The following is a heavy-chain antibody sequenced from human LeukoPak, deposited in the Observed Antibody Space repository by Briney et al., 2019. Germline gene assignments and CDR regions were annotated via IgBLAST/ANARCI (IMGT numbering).Heavy chain of an antibody. V-gene: IGHV3-30*04. CDR2: ISYDGSNK. CDR3: ARDIQFDWPSANWFDP. Sequence: GGSLRLSCAASGFTFSSYPMHCLRQAPGKGLEGGAVISYDGSNKYYADSVKGRFTISRDNSKNTLYLQMNSLRAEDTAVYYCARDIQFDWPSANWFDPWGQGTLVTVSS. CDR1: GFTFSSYP. D-gene: IGHD3-9*01. J-gene: IGHJ5*02.